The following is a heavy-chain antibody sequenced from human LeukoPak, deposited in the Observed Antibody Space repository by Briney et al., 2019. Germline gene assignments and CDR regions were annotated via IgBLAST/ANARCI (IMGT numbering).Heavy chain of an antibody. V-gene: IGHV3-74*01. D-gene: IGHD3-22*01. J-gene: IGHJ1*01. CDR3: ARAPSEIGGYYPEYFRH. CDR1: GFTFSTYW. CDR2: IKSDGST. Sequence: PGGSLRLSCAASGFTFSTYWMHWVRQAPGKGLVWVSRIKSDGSTNYADSVKGRFTISRDNAKNTVSLQMHSLRPEDTGVYYCARAPSEIGGYYPEYFRHWGQGTLVTVSS.